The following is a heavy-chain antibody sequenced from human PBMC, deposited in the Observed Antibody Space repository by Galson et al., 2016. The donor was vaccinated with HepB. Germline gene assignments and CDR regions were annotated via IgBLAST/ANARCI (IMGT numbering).Heavy chain of an antibody. Sequence: SLRLSCAASGFTFSSYAMSWVRQAPGKGLEWVSAITGSGGSTYYVESVKGRFTISRDSSKNTVYLEMNSLSAEDTAVYCCAKNPELNYSYYYMAVWGKGTTVTVSS. D-gene: IGHD5-24*01. J-gene: IGHJ6*03. V-gene: IGHV3-23*01. CDR2: ITGSGGST. CDR1: GFTFSSYA. CDR3: AKNPELNYSYYYMAV.